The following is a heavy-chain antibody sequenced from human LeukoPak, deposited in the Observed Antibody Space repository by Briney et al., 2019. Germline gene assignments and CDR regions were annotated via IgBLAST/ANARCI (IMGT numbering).Heavy chain of an antibody. CDR3: ASLNYYEDGDFDY. CDR1: GYTLTSYD. Sequence: ASVKVSCKASGYTLTSYDINRVRQATGQGLEWMGWMNPNSGNTGYAQKFQGRVTMTRNTSISTAYMELSRLRSDDTAVYYCASLNYYEDGDFDYWGKGTTVTVSS. D-gene: IGHD3-22*01. CDR2: MNPNSGNT. V-gene: IGHV1-8*01. J-gene: IGHJ4*03.